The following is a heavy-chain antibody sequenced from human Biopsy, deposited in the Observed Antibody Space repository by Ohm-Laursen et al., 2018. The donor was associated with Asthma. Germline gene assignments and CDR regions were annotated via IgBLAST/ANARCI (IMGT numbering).Heavy chain of an antibody. V-gene: IGHV1-3*01. CDR2: INAGDGNT. CDR1: GYTFIHSS. CDR3: ARTYYDFLTGQVNDAFAL. J-gene: IGHJ3*01. Sequence: SSVKVSCKASGYTFIHSSIHWVRQAPGQRLEWMGWINAGDGNTKYSQKFQGRVTITRDTSASTAYMDLRSLRSEDTAMYYCARTYYDFLTGQVNDAFALWGQGTMVTVSS. D-gene: IGHD3-9*01.